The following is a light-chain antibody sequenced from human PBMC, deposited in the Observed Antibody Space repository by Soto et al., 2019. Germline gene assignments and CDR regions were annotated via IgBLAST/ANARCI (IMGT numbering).Light chain of an antibody. J-gene: IGKJ4*01. V-gene: IGKV3-20*01. CDR1: QSVSSDY. CDR2: GAS. Sequence: EIVLTQSPGTLSLSPGERATLSCRASQSVSSDYLAWYQQSPGQAPRLLFYGASRRATGIPDRFSGSGSGTDFTLTISRLEPEDFAMYYCHQYGSSPLTFGGGTKVEIK. CDR3: HQYGSSPLT.